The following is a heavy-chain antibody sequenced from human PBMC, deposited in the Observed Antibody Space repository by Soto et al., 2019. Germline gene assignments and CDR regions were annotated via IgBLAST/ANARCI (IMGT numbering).Heavy chain of an antibody. V-gene: IGHV3-23*01. J-gene: IGHJ6*03. D-gene: IGHD2-15*01. CDR1: GFTFSSYA. CDR3: AKGDDITGDIAYYYMDV. Sequence: GGSLRLSCAASGFTFSSYAMSWVRQAPGKGLEWVSAISGSGGSTYYADSVKGRFTISRDNSKNTLYLQMNSLRAEDTAVYYCAKGDDITGDIAYYYMDVWGKGTTVTVSS. CDR2: ISGSGGST.